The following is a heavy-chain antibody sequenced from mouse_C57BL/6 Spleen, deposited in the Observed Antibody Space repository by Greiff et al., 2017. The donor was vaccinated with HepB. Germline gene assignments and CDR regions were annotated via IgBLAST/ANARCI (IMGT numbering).Heavy chain of an antibody. Sequence: QVQLQQPGAELVRPGSSVKLSCKASGYTFTSYWMDWVKQRPGQGLEWIGNIYPSDSETHYNQKFKDKATLTVDKSSSTAYMQLSSLTSEDSAVYYCARDYYGSSYLDVWGTGTTVTVSS. CDR1: GYTFTSYW. V-gene: IGHV1-61*01. CDR2: IYPSDSET. D-gene: IGHD1-1*01. CDR3: ARDYYGSSYLDV. J-gene: IGHJ1*03.